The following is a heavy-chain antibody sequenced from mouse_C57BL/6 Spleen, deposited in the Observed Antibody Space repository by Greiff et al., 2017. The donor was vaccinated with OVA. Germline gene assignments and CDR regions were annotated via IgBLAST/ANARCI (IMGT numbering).Heavy chain of an antibody. J-gene: IGHJ3*01. V-gene: IGHV1-64*01. CDR1: GYTFTSYW. CDR2: IHPNSGST. CDR3: ARGAQYGSSPPWFAY. D-gene: IGHD1-1*01. Sequence: VQLKQPGAELVKPGASVKLSCKASGYTFTSYWMHWVKQRPGQGLEWIGMIHPNSGSTNYNEKFKSKATLTVDKSSSTAYMQLSSLTSEDSAVYYCARGAQYGSSPPWFAYWGQGTLVTVSA.